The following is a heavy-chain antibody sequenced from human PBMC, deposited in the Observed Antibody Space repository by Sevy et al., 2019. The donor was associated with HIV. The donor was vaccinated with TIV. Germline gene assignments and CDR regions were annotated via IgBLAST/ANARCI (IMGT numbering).Heavy chain of an antibody. D-gene: IGHD2-21*02. CDR2: ISATGSST. V-gene: IGHV3-23*01. CDR1: GFTLTSYT. Sequence: GGSLRLSCAASGFTLTSYTMNWVRQAPGKGLEWVASISATGSSTYYADSVKGRFTISRDVSKGTLYLQMNILIAEDTAIFYCAKTLQKLPFHPHYFDYWGQGTLVTVSS. J-gene: IGHJ4*02. CDR3: AKTLQKLPFHPHYFDY.